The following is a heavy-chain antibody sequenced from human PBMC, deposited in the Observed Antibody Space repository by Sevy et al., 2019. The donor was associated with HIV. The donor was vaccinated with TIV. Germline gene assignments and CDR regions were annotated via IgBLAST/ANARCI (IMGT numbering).Heavy chain of an antibody. CDR1: GYTFNNAW. CDR3: TGATVFGATWFDP. V-gene: IGHV3-15*01. Sequence: GGSLRLSCAASGYTFNNAWMSWVRQAPGKGLEWLGRIKSKTDGGSAGYASPVKGRFTISRDDSKSTLYLQMNRLRTEDTGVYYCTGATVFGATWFDPWGQGALVTVSS. J-gene: IGHJ5*02. CDR2: IKSKTDGGSA. D-gene: IGHD3-3*01.